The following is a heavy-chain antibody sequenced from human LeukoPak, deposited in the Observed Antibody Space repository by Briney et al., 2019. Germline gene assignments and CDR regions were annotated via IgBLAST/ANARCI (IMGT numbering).Heavy chain of an antibody. J-gene: IGHJ4*02. D-gene: IGHD1-26*01. CDR1: GFTFSDYY. CDR2: ISSSGSTI. V-gene: IGHV3-11*04. CDR3: ARATWVGATYFDY. Sequence: GGSLRLSCAASGFTFSDYYMSWIRQAPGKGLEWVSYISSSGSTIYYADSVKGRFTISRGNAKNSLYLQMNSLRAEDTAVYYCARATWVGATYFDYWGQGTLVTVSS.